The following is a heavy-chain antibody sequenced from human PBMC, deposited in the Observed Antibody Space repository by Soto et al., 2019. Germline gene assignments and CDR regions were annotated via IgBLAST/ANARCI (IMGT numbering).Heavy chain of an antibody. CDR3: AKDSGLWERVYYFDY. CDR1: GFTFSSYG. J-gene: IGHJ4*02. V-gene: IGHV3-30*18. D-gene: IGHD1-26*01. CDR2: ISYDGSNK. Sequence: QVQLVESGGGVVQPGRSLRLSCAASGFTFSSYGMHWVRQAPGKGLEWVAVISYDGSNKYYADSVKGRFTISRDNSKNTLYLQMNSLRAEDTAVYYCAKDSGLWERVYYFDYGGQGTLVTVSS.